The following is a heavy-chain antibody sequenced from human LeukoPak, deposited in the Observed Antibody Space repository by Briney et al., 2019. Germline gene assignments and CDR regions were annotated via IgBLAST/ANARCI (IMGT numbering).Heavy chain of an antibody. CDR3: ASSSSWYPIWCDP. D-gene: IGHD6-13*01. Sequence: GGSLRLSCAASGFTFSSYGMNWVRQAPGKGLEWVSYISSSGSTIYYADSVKGRFTISRDNAKNSLYLQMNSLRAEDTAVYYCASSSSWYPIWCDPWGQGTLVTVSS. J-gene: IGHJ5*02. V-gene: IGHV3-48*03. CDR1: GFTFSSYG. CDR2: ISSSGSTI.